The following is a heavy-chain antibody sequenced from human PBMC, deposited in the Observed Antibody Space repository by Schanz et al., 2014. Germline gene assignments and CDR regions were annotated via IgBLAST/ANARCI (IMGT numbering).Heavy chain of an antibody. V-gene: IGHV1-18*01. Sequence: QIQLVQSGPEVKKPGATVKVSCKASGCIFINSGISWVRQAPGQGLEWMGWISVYNHNKEYDQKFQGRVTMTTDTSTSTAYMALTDLRSDDTAVYYCAKAEYDILTDSYSRLDPWGQGTLVTVSS. CDR1: GCIFINSG. D-gene: IGHD3-9*01. CDR2: ISVYNHNK. CDR3: AKAEYDILTDSYSRLDP. J-gene: IGHJ5*02.